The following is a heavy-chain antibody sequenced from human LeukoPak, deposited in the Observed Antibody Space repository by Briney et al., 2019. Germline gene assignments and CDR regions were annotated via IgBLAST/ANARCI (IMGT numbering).Heavy chain of an antibody. V-gene: IGHV1-24*01. J-gene: IGHJ6*02. D-gene: IGHD1-26*01. CDR1: GYTLTELS. Sequence: ASVKVSCKVSGYTLTELSMHWVRQAPGKGLEWMGGFDPEDGETIYAQKFQGRVTMTEDTSTDTAYMELSSLRSEDTAVYYCATAGSGWGAYYYYGMDVWGQGTTVTVSS. CDR3: ATAGSGWGAYYYYGMDV. CDR2: FDPEDGET.